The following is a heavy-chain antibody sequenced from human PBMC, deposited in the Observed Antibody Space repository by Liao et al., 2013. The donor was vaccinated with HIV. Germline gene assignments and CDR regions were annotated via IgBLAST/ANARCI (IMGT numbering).Heavy chain of an antibody. V-gene: IGHV4-39*07. CDR1: GGSISSSSYY. J-gene: IGHJ4*02. CDR3: ARAVWMYYDSSGYSDY. CDR2: IYYSGST. D-gene: IGHD3-22*01. Sequence: QVQLQQWGAGLVKPSETLSLTCTVSGGSISSSSYYWGWIRQPPGKGLEWIGSIYYSGSTYYNPSLKSRVTISVDTSKNQFSLKLSSVTAADTAVYYCARAVWMYYDSSGYSDYWGQGTLVTVSS.